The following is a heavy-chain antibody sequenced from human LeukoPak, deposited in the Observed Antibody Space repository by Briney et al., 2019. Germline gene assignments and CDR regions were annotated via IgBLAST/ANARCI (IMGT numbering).Heavy chain of an antibody. CDR3: AKGGGYEAQYYYYYLDV. CDR1: GGSFSGYY. Sequence: SETLSLTCAVYGGSFSGYYWSWIRQPPGKGLEWIGEINHSGSTNYNPSLKSRVTISLDESKNQFSLKLSSVTAADTAVYYCAKGGGYEAQYYYYYLDVWGKGTTVTISS. J-gene: IGHJ6*03. V-gene: IGHV4-34*01. D-gene: IGHD5-12*01. CDR2: INHSGST.